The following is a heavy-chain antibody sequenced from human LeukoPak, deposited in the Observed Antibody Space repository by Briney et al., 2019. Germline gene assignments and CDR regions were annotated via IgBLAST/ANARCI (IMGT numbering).Heavy chain of an antibody. CDR2: ISSSGSTI. CDR3: ARESSGSRTAPYYFDY. CDR1: GFTFSDYY. J-gene: IGHJ4*02. V-gene: IGHV3-11*01. D-gene: IGHD1-26*01. Sequence: GSLRLSCAASGFTFSDYYMSWIRQAPGKGLEWVSYISSSGSTIYYADSVKGRFTISRDNAKNSLYLQMNSLRAEDTAVYYCARESSGSRTAPYYFDYWGQGTLVTVSS.